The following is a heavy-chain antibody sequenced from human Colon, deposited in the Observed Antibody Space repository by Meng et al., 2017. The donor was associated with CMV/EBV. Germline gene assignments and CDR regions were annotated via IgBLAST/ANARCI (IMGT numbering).Heavy chain of an antibody. CDR2: IYYSGST. J-gene: IGHJ4*02. CDR3: ARDSGYSYVFGY. CDR1: GGSISSYY. V-gene: IGHV4-59*01. Sequence: SETLSLTCTVSGGSISSYYWSWIRQPPGKGLEWIGYIYYSGSTNYNPSLKSRVTISVDTSKNQFSLKLSSVTAADTAVYYCARDSGYSYVFGYWGQGTLVTASS. D-gene: IGHD5-18*01.